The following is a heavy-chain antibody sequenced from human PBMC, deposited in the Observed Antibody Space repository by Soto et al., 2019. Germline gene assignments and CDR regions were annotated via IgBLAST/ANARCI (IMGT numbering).Heavy chain of an antibody. CDR2: ISVYNGNT. CDR3: ASGWFGEFVYYFDY. CDR1: GYTFTSYG. J-gene: IGHJ4*02. D-gene: IGHD3-10*01. V-gene: IGHV1-18*01. Sequence: ASVKVSCKASGYTFTSYGISWVRQAPGQGLEWMGWISVYNGNTNYAQKLQGRVTMTTDTSTSTAYMELRSLRSDDTAVYYCASGWFGEFVYYFDYWAQGTLVTLSS.